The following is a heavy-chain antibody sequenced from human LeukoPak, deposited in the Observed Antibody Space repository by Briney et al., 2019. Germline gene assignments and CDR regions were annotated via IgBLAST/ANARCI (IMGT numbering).Heavy chain of an antibody. V-gene: IGHV3-30*02. D-gene: IGHD3-22*01. CDR2: IRYDGSNK. Sequence: PGGSLRLSCAASGFTFSSYGMHWVRQAPGKGLEWVAFIRYDGSNKYYADSVKGRITISRDNSKNTLYLQMNSLRAEDTAVYYCAKDHYYYDSSGYYINWFDPWGQGTLVTVSS. CDR3: AKDHYYYDSSGYYINWFDP. CDR1: GFTFSSYG. J-gene: IGHJ5*02.